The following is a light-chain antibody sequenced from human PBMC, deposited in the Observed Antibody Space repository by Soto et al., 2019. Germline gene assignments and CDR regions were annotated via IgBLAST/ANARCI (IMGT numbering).Light chain of an antibody. Sequence: QSALTQPASVSGSPGQSITISCTGTSSDVGSYNLVSWYQQHPGKAPKLMIYEGSKRPSGVSNRFSGSKSGNTASLTISGLQAEDESDYSCCSYAGSSTFSLVFGGGTKLTVL. J-gene: IGLJ2*01. V-gene: IGLV2-23*03. CDR1: SSDVGSYNL. CDR2: EGS. CDR3: CSYAGSSTFSLV.